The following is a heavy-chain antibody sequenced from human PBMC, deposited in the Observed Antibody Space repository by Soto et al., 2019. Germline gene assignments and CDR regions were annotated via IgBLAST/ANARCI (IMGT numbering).Heavy chain of an antibody. V-gene: IGHV4-30-4*01. D-gene: IGHD2-2*01. J-gene: IGHJ5*02. Sequence: PSETLSLTCTVSGGSIGSGDYYWSWIRQPPGKGLEWIGYIYYSGSTYYNPSLKSRVTISVDTSKNQFSLKLSSVTAADTAVYYCAREYCSSTSCHNWFDPWGQGTLVTVSS. CDR1: GGSIGSGDYY. CDR2: IYYSGST. CDR3: AREYCSSTSCHNWFDP.